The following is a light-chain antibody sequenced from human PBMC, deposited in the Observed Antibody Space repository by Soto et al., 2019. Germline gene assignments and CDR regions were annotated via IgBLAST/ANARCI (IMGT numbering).Light chain of an antibody. CDR2: EVS. J-gene: IGLJ2*01. V-gene: IGLV2-14*01. CDR3: NSYTSSYTLV. CDR1: SSDVGRYNY. Sequence: QSALTQPASVSGSPGQSITISCTGASSDVGRYNYVSWYQLHPGKAPKLIIYEVSNRPSGVSNRFSGSKSGNTASLTISGLRAEDEADYYCNSYTSSYTLVFGGGTKVTVL.